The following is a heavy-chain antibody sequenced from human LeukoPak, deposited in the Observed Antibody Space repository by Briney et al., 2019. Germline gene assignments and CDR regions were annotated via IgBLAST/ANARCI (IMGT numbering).Heavy chain of an antibody. J-gene: IGHJ4*02. CDR1: GFTFSSYA. CDR3: ARDDGYSSRGRAASFDY. D-gene: IGHD6-13*01. CDR2: ISSNGGST. V-gene: IGHV3-64*01. Sequence: PGGSLRLSCAASGFTFSSYAMHWVRQAPGKGLEYVSAISSNGGSTYYANSVKGRFTISRDNSKNTVYLQMGSLRAEDMAVYYCARDDGYSSRGRAASFDYWGQGTLVTVSS.